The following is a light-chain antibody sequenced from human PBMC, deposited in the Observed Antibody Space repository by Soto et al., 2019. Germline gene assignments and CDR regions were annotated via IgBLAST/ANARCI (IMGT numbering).Light chain of an antibody. CDR3: QQRSNWTPLT. V-gene: IGKV3-15*01. J-gene: IGKJ4*01. CDR1: QSVSSN. Sequence: EIVMTQSPATLSVSPGERATLSCRASQSVSSNLAWYQQKPGQAPRLLIYGASTRATGIPARFSGSGSGTDFTLTISSLEPEDFAVYYCQQRSNWTPLTFGGGTKVDIK. CDR2: GAS.